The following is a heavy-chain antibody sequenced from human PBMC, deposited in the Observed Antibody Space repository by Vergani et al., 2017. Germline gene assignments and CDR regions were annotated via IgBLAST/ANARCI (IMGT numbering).Heavy chain of an antibody. CDR1: GYSFTSYW. D-gene: IGHD5-18*01. CDR2: IYPGDSDT. CDR3: ARRGYSYGRGIKYFDY. Sequence: EVQLVQSGAEVKKPGESLKISCKGSGYSFTSYWIGWVRQMPGKGLEWMGIIYPGDSDTRYSPSFQGQVTISADKSISTAYLQWSSLKASDTAMYYCARRGYSYGRGIKYFDYWGQGTLVTVSS. V-gene: IGHV5-51*01. J-gene: IGHJ4*02.